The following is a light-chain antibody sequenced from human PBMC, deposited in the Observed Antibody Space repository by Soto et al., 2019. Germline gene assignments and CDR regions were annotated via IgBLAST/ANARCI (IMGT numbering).Light chain of an antibody. CDR3: QQYYTTPT. V-gene: IGKV4-1*01. J-gene: IGKJ4*01. CDR2: WAS. CDR1: QSVLYSSNNKNY. Sequence: DIVMTQSSDSLAVSLGERATINCKSSQSVLYSSNNKNYLAWYQQKPGQPPKLLIYWASTRESWVPDRFSGSGSGTDFTLTISSLQAEDVAVYYCQQYYTTPTFGGGTRVEIK.